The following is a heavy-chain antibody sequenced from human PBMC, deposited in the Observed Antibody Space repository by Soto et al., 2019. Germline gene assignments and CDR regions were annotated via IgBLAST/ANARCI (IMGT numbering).Heavy chain of an antibody. V-gene: IGHV1-18*01. D-gene: IGHD2-2*02. J-gene: IGHJ3*01. CDR1: GGTFSSYA. CDR3: ARVKVPAAILGAFDL. Sequence: ASVKVSCKASGGTFSSYAISWVRQAPGQGLDWMGWINPLKGDTKSAANFQDRVTMTTDTSTRTAYMELRSLRSDDTAVYYCARVKVPAAILGAFDLWGQGTLVTVSS. CDR2: INPLKGDT.